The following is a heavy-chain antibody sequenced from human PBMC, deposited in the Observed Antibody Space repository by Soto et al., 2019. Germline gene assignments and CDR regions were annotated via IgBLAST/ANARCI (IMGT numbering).Heavy chain of an antibody. Sequence: PSQTLSLICAVFGGSISGSYYYWGCLRQSPGKGPEWIGSVFYTVFTSYTPSLESRVSVSVDTSKKQVSLKVSGVSAADTAVYYCATSQKGYNWNYFDHWGQGALVTVSS. J-gene: IGHJ4*02. CDR3: ATSQKGYNWNYFDH. V-gene: IGHV4-39*01. D-gene: IGHD1-20*01. CDR2: VFYTVFT. CDR1: GGSISGSYYY.